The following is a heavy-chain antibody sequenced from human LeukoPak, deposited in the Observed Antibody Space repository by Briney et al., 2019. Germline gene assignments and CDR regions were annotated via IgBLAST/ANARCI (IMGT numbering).Heavy chain of an antibody. V-gene: IGHV4-4*07. D-gene: IGHD3-9*01. CDR3: ARGRYDNLTGHLARLDV. Sequence: SQTLSLTCTVSGGSIKSFYWSWIRQPAGKGLEWVGRVFSRGTTNYNPSLKSRVTVSLDTSKNQFSLKLSSVTAADTAVYYCARGRYDNLTGHLARLDVWGQGTTVIVSS. CDR1: GGSIKSFY. CDR2: VFSRGTT. J-gene: IGHJ6*02.